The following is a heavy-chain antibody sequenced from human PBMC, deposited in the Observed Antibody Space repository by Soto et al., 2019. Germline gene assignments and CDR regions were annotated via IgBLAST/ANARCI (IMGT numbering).Heavy chain of an antibody. J-gene: IGHJ4*02. CDR3: ARRYGGNLDY. Sequence: QVQLQESGPGLVKPSETLSLTCTVSGGSISSYYWSWIRQPPGKGLEWIGYIYYSGSTNYNPSLKSRVTIAVDTSKNQFSMKQSSVTAADTAVYYCARRYGGNLDYWGQGTLVSVSS. CDR1: GGSISSYY. V-gene: IGHV4-59*08. D-gene: IGHD1-26*01. CDR2: IYYSGST.